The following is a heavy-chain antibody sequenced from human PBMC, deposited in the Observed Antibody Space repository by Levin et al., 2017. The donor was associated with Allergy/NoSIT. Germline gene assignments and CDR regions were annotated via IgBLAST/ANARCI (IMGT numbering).Heavy chain of an antibody. J-gene: IGHJ6*02. CDR2: INTNNGNP. CDR3: AGDITVRGSKAMDV. CDR1: GYTFTSYA. D-gene: IGHD3-10*01. V-gene: IGHV7-4-1*02. Sequence: VASVKVSCKASGYTFTSYAINWLRQAPGQGPEWMGWINTNNGNPRYAQGFTGRFVFSLDTSVSTANLQISSLKAEDTAVYYCAGDITVRGSKAMDVWGQGTTVTVSS.